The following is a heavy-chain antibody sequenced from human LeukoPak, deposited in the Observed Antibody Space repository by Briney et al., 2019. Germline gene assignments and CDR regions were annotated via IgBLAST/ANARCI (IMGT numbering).Heavy chain of an antibody. CDR2: IYPGDSDT. V-gene: IGHV5-51*01. CDR1: GYSFTSYW. D-gene: IGHD3-3*01. Sequence: PGESLKISCKGSGYSFTSYWIGWVRQMPGKGLEWMGFIYPGDSDTRYSPSFQGQVTISADKSISTAYLQWSSLKASDTAMYYCARGTYYDFWSGSHTNNWFDPWGQGTLVTVSS. J-gene: IGHJ5*02. CDR3: ARGTYYDFWSGSHTNNWFDP.